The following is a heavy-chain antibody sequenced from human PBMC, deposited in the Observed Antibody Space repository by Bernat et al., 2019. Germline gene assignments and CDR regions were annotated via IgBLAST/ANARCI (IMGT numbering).Heavy chain of an antibody. J-gene: IGHJ6*02. D-gene: IGHD6-19*01. V-gene: IGHV4-59*01. CDR1: GGSISSYY. Sequence: QVQLQESGPGLVKPSETLSLTCTVSGGSISSYYWSWIRQPPGKGLEWIGYIYYSGSTNYNPSLKSRVTISVDTSKNQFSLKLSSVTAADTAVCYCARAHPQIAVAGYGMDVWGQGTTVTVSS. CDR2: IYYSGST. CDR3: ARAHPQIAVAGYGMDV.